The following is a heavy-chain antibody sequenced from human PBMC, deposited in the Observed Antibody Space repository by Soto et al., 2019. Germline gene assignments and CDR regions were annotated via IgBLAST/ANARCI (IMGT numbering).Heavy chain of an antibody. CDR3: ARPASGGSRDAFDV. V-gene: IGHV5-10-1*01. Sequence: PGESLKISCKASGYKFTTFWLNWVRQTPGKGLEWLGRIDPTDSFTNYSPPFEGHVTISVDRSISTAYLQWNSLQASDTAIYYCARPASGGSRDAFDVWGQGTTV. CDR2: IDPTDSFT. J-gene: IGHJ3*01. D-gene: IGHD2-15*01. CDR1: GYKFTTFW.